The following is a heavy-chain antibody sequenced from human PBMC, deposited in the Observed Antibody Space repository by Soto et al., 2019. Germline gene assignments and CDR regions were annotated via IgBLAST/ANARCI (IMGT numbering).Heavy chain of an antibody. D-gene: IGHD6-25*01. CDR3: ARRPGAAAFDM. CDR2: IYYSGTT. CDR1: GGSISSSGYF. Sequence: QLQLQESGPGLVKPSETLSLICTVSGGSISSSGYFWAWIRQPPGKGPEWIGNIYYSGTTYYNPSLKSRVTISVDTSKNQFSLKVSSVTAADTAVYYCARRPGAAAFDMWGQGTMVTVSS. J-gene: IGHJ3*02. V-gene: IGHV4-39*01.